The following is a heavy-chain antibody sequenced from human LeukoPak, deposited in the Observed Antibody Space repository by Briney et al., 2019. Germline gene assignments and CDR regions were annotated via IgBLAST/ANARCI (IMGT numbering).Heavy chain of an antibody. CDR3: AREGSAWITIFGVVIPDAFDI. Sequence: PGGSLRLSCAAPGFTFSSYWMSWVRQAPGKGLEWVANIKQDGSEKYYVDSVKGRFTISRDNAKNSLYLQMNSLRAEDTAVYYCAREGSAWITIFGVVIPDAFDIWGQGTMVTVSS. CDR2: IKQDGSEK. V-gene: IGHV3-7*01. CDR1: GFTFSSYW. D-gene: IGHD3-3*01. J-gene: IGHJ3*02.